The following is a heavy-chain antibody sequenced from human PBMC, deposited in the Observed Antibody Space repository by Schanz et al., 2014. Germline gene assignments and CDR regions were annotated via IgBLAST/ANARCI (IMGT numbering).Heavy chain of an antibody. J-gene: IGHJ4*02. Sequence: EVQLVESGGGLVQPGGSLRLSCAASGFTFSSYWMHWVRQVPGKGLVWVARINSVGSNTDYADSVTGRFTISRDNAKNTLYLQMSSLRADDTAVYYCARIGGSVFDYWAQGTLVTVSS. CDR3: ARIGGSVFDY. CDR1: GFTFSSYW. V-gene: IGHV3-74*01. CDR2: INSVGSNT. D-gene: IGHD3-10*01.